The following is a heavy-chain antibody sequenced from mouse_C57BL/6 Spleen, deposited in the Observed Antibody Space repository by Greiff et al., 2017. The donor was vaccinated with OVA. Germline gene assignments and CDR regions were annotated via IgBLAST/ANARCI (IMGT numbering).Heavy chain of an antibody. CDR2: INPNNGGT. J-gene: IGHJ4*01. CDR3: VGYGNYDYYAMDY. Sequence: EVQLQQSGPELVKPGASVKMSCKASGYTFTDYNMHWVKQSHGKSLEWIGYINPNNGGTSYNQKFKGKATLTVNKSSSTAYMELRSLTSEDSAVYYCVGYGNYDYYAMDYWGQGTSVTVSS. D-gene: IGHD2-1*01. CDR1: GYTFTDYN. V-gene: IGHV1-22*01.